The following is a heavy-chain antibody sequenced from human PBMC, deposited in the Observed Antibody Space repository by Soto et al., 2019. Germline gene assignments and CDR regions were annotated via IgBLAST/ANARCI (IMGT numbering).Heavy chain of an antibody. D-gene: IGHD2-15*01. V-gene: IGHV3-30*18. CDR2: ISYDGSNK. Sequence: QVQLVESGGGVVQPGRSLRLSCAASGFTFSSYGMHWVRQAPGKGLEWVAVISYDGSNKYYADSVKGRFTISRDNSKNTLYLPMTSLRAEDTAVYYCAKSGALELHLWPRGFFDYWGQGTLVTVSS. CDR3: AKSGALELHLWPRGFFDY. J-gene: IGHJ4*02. CDR1: GFTFSSYG.